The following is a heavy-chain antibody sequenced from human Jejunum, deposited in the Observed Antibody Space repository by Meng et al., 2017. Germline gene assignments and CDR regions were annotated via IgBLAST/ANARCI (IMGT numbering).Heavy chain of an antibody. V-gene: IGHV3-74*01. CDR3: ARDLQKHCK. J-gene: IGHJ4*02. Sequence: GESLKISCVASGITLSGFWVHWVRQVPGKGLVWVARINSDGSITEYADSVKGRFTLSRDNAKNTASLQMNSLRVDDTAVYYCARDLQKHCKWGQGTLVTVSS. D-gene: IGHD5-24*01. CDR1: GITLSGFW. CDR2: INSDGSIT.